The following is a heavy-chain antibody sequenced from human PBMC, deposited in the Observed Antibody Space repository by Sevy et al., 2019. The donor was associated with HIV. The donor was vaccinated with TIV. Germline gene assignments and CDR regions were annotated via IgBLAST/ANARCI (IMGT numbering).Heavy chain of an antibody. CDR2: IYHGLSN. J-gene: IGHJ4*02. D-gene: IGHD2-21*01. CDR3: ARESGRTYLVIDS. Sequence: SETLSLTCTVSGGSISSGDYYWNWLRQAPGKGPEWIGYIYHGLSNFYNPSLQSRATVSVERSKNQFSLTLTSVTAADTAVYYCARESGRTYLVIDSWGPGTLVTVSS. CDR1: GGSISSGDYY. V-gene: IGHV4-30-4*01.